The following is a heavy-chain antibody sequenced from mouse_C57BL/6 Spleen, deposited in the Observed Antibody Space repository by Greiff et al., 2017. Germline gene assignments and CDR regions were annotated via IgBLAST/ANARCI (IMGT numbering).Heavy chain of an antibody. J-gene: IGHJ4*01. Sequence: EVKLMESGAELVRPGASVKLSCTASGFNIKDDYMHWVKQRPEQGLEWIGWIDPENGDTEYASKFQGKATITADTSSNTAYLQLSSLASDDTAVYYCTRLTYYAMDYWGQGTSVTVSS. CDR2: IDPENGDT. V-gene: IGHV14-4*01. CDR3: TRLTYYAMDY. CDR1: GFNIKDDY.